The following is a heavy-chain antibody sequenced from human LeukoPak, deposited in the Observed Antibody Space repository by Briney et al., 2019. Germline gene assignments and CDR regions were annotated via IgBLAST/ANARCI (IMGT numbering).Heavy chain of an antibody. V-gene: IGHV3-7*01. CDR2: IKQDGSEK. CDR1: GFTFSDYW. J-gene: IGHJ4*02. Sequence: GGSLRLSCAASGFTFSDYWMSWVRQAPGKGLEWVANIKQDGSEKYYVDSVKGRFTISRDNAKNSLYLQTDSLRADDTAVYYCVSLGFRFNWNDGVSAVYWGQGTLVTVSS. D-gene: IGHD1-1*01. CDR3: VSLGFRFNWNDGVSAVY.